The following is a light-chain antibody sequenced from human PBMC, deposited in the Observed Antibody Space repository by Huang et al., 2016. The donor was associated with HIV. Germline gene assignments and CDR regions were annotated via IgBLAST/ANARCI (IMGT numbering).Light chain of an antibody. J-gene: IGKJ3*01. CDR2: GAS. Sequence: EIVLTQSPGTVSLSLGERATLSCRASQSVSSKYLAWYQQKPGQAPRLLIYGASYRATGIPDRFSGSGSGTDFTLTISRLEPEDFAVYYCQQYDSSPRFTFGPGTKVDIK. CDR3: QQYDSSPRFT. CDR1: QSVSSKY. V-gene: IGKV3-20*01.